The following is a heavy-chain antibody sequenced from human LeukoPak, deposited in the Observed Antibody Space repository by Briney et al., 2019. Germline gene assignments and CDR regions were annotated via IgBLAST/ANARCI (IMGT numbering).Heavy chain of an antibody. J-gene: IGHJ4*02. CDR2: IYLGDSHA. D-gene: IGHD2/OR15-2a*01. Sequence: GESLKISCKSSGYSITTYCIGWVRQMPGKGLEWLGLIYLGDSHATSSPSSFQGQVTISADKSITTAYLQWSRLKASDSAMYYRVSAVHGTTYFDQWGQGVLVTVSS. CDR1: GYSITTYC. CDR3: VSAVHGTTYFDQ. V-gene: IGHV5-51*01.